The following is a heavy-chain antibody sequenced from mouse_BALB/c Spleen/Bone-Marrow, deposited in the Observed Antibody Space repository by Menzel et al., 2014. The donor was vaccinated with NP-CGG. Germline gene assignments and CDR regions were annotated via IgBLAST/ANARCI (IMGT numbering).Heavy chain of an antibody. CDR1: GISLTSYG. J-gene: IGHJ3*01. CDR3: ARDRGLGRFAY. CDR2: MWVGGST. D-gene: IGHD2-13*01. V-gene: IGHV2-9*02. Sequence: VHLVESGPGLVAPSQSLSITCTVSGISLTSYGVHWVRQPPGKGLEWLGVMWVGGSTNYNSGPMSRLSISKDNSKSQVFLKMNNLQTDDAAMSYCARDRGLGRFAYWGQGTLVTVSA.